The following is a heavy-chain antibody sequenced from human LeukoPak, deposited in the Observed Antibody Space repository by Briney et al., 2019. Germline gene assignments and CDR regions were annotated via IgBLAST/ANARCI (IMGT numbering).Heavy chain of an antibody. Sequence: PGGSLRLSCAGSGFPLSSYAMSWVRQAPGQGLEWVSFICDRGDYTSYADSVRGQFTISRDNSRNTLYLQMISLRPEDTAVYYCAKDTSIGKYCTNGVCSPFDYWGQGTLVTVSS. J-gene: IGHJ4*02. V-gene: IGHV3-23*01. CDR1: GFPLSSYA. CDR2: ICDRGDYT. CDR3: AKDTSIGKYCTNGVCSPFDY. D-gene: IGHD2-8*01.